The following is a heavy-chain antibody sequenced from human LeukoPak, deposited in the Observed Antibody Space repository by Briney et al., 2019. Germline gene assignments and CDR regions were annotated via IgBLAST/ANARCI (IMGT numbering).Heavy chain of an antibody. CDR2: IYHSGST. V-gene: IGHV4-38-2*01. CDR1: GYSISSGYY. D-gene: IGHD2-15*01. Sequence: PSETLSLTCAVSGYSISSGYYWGWIRQPPGKGLEWIGSIYHSGSTYYNPSLKSRVTISVDTSKNQSSLKLSPVPPADTAVYYCARQASLGYCSGGSCSSNDAYYYYYYMDVWGKGTTVTVSS. CDR3: ARQASLGYCSGGSCSSNDAYYYYYYMDV. J-gene: IGHJ6*03.